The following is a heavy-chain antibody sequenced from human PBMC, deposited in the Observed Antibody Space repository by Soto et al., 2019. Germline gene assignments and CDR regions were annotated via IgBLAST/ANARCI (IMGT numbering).Heavy chain of an antibody. J-gene: IGHJ6*02. Sequence: QVQLVQSGAEVKKPGASVKVSCKASGYTFIDYGISWVRQAPGQGLAWMGWISGYTINTKYAQKVQGRVTMTTDTSTSTAYMELRSLRSDDTAVYYCARDIVDTAMVLDYYGMDVWGQGTTVTVSS. D-gene: IGHD5-18*01. CDR1: GYTFIDYG. CDR2: ISGYTINT. V-gene: IGHV1-18*01. CDR3: ARDIVDTAMVLDYYGMDV.